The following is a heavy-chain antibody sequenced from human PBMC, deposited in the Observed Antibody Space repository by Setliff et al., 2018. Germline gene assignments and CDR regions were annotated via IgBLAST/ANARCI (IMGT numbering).Heavy chain of an antibody. Sequence: TLSLTCTVSGGSISSHYWTWIRQPAGKGLEWIGRLYTSGDTNYNPSLKSRVSMSPDTSKNQFSLKLSSVTAADTAVYYCARDRVVVLAGRRGFYFDYWGQGTRVTVS. CDR2: LYTSGDT. J-gene: IGHJ4*02. CDR3: ARDRVVVLAGRRGFYFDY. CDR1: GGSISSHY. V-gene: IGHV4-4*07. D-gene: IGHD2-15*01.